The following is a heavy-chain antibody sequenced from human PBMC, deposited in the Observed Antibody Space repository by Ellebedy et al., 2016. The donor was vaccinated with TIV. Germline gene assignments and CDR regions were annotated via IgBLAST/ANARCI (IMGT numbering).Heavy chain of an antibody. Sequence: MPSETLSLTCTVSGGSINSGDSYCSWIRQPPAKGLEWIGHTFYSGNNYHNSSLQSRVTISVATSKNQFSLKLRAVTAADTAVYYCARGGDGYIHYWGQGTLVTVSS. D-gene: IGHD5-24*01. CDR2: TFYSGNN. CDR1: GGSINSGDSY. CDR3: ARGGDGYIHY. V-gene: IGHV4-30-4*01. J-gene: IGHJ4*02.